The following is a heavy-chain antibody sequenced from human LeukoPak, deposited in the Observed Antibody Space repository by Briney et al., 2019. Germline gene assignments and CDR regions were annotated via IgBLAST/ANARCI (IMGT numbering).Heavy chain of an antibody. CDR2: INPSGGST. CDR1: GYTFTSYY. J-gene: IGHJ3*02. D-gene: IGHD6-19*01. CDR3: ARGKSYPLAVAADRDAFDI. Sequence: ASVKVSCKASGYTFTSYYMHWVRQAPGQGLEWMGIINPSGGSTSYAQKFQGRVTMTRDTSTSTVYMELSSLGSEDTAVYYCARGKSYPLAVAADRDAFDIWGQGTMVTVSS. V-gene: IGHV1-46*01.